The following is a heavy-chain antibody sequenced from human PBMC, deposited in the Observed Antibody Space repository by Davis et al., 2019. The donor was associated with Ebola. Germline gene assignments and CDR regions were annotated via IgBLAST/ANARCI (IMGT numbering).Heavy chain of an antibody. CDR2: IYYSGST. CDR1: GGSISSSSYY. CDR3: ARHVGDYDILTGYYNEINDY. V-gene: IGHV4-39*01. Sequence: PSETLSLTCTVSGGSISSSSYYWGWIRQPPGKGLEWIGSIYYSGSTYYNPSLKSRVTISVDTSKNQFSLKLSSVTAADTAVYYCARHVGDYDILTGYYNEINDYWGQGTLVTVSS. J-gene: IGHJ4*02. D-gene: IGHD3-9*01.